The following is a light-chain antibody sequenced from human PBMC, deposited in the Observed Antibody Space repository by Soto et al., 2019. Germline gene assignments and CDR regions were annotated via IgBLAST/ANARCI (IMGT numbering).Light chain of an antibody. CDR3: QQYNSYSTDT. V-gene: IGKV1-5*01. CDR2: DAS. Sequence: DIQMTQSRATLSASVGDRVTITCRASQSISSWLAWYQQKPGKAPKLLIYDASSLESGVPSRCSGSGSGTEFTLTISSLQPDDFATYYCQQYNSYSTDTFGQGTKLEIK. CDR1: QSISSW. J-gene: IGKJ2*01.